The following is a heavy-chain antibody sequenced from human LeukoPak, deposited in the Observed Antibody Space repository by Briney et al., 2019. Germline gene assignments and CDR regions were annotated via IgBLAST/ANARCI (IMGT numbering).Heavy chain of an antibody. J-gene: IGHJ4*02. CDR3: SKAGDTNYYRHGDY. Sequence: GGSLRLSCAASGFTFSSYAMNWVRQAPGKGLAWVSGINNSGGSTYYADSVKGRFTISRDNSKNTLYLQMNSLRAEDTAVYYCSKAGDTNYYRHGDYWGQGTLVTVSS. CDR1: GFTFSSYA. CDR2: INNSGGST. D-gene: IGHD4-11*01. V-gene: IGHV3-23*01.